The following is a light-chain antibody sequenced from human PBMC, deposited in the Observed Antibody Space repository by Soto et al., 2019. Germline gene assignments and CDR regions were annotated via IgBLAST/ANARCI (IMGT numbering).Light chain of an antibody. CDR2: GAS. CDR1: QNVDSNY. CDR3: QQYGSSGT. J-gene: IGKJ1*01. Sequence: EIVMPQSPATLSASPGERATLSCRASQNVDSNYLAWYQQKPGQAPRIIIFGASGRATGIPDRFSGSGSGTDFTLTISRLEPEDFAVYYCQQYGSSGTVGQGTKVDIK. V-gene: IGKV3-20*01.